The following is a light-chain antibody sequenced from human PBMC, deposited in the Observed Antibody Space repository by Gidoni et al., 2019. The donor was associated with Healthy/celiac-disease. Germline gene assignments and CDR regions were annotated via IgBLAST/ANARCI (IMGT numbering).Light chain of an antibody. Sequence: QSVLTQPPSVSGAPGPRVTISCTGSSSNIGAGYDGHWYQQLPGTAPKLLIYGNSNRPSGVPDRFSGSKSGTSASLAITGLQADDEADYYCQSYASSLSGYVFGTGTKVTVL. CDR1: SSNIGAGYD. CDR3: QSYASSLSGYV. V-gene: IGLV1-40*01. J-gene: IGLJ1*01. CDR2: GNS.